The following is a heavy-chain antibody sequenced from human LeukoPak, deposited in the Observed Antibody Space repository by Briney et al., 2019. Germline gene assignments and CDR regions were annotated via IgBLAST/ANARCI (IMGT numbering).Heavy chain of an antibody. J-gene: IGHJ4*02. Sequence: GGSLRLSCAASDFIFSSYSMTWVRQAPGKGLEWVSFIRSGSTVTYYADSVKGRFTISRDNAKNPLYLQMNSLRVEDTAVYYCARSIAVGGTARFDYWGQGTLVIVSS. CDR3: ARSIAVGGTARFDY. D-gene: IGHD6-19*01. CDR1: DFIFSSYS. V-gene: IGHV3-21*01. CDR2: IRSGSTVT.